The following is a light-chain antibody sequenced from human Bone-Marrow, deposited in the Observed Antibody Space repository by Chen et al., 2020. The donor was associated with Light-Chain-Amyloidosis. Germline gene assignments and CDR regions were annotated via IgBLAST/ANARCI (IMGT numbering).Light chain of an antibody. J-gene: IGLJ3*02. V-gene: IGLV3-21*02. CDR3: QVWDRSSDRPV. CDR2: DDS. Sequence: SYVLTQPSSVSVAPLQTPTIACGGNNIGSTSVHRYQQTPGQAPLLVVYDDSDRPSGIPERLSGSNAGNTATLTISRVEAGDEADYYCQVWDRSSDRPVFGGGTKLTVL. CDR1: NIGSTS.